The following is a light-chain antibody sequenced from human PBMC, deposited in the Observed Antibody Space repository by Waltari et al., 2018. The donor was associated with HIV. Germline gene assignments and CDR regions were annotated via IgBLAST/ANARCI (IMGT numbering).Light chain of an antibody. CDR3: QQLNSYPVT. CDR1: QDINTF. Sequence: DIRLTQSPSFLSASIGDRITITCRASQDINTFLVWYQQKPGRAPKLLVYAASTLQSGVSSRFSGSGSGTDFTLTINSLQPEDCATYYCQQLNSYPVTFGGGTKVEI. V-gene: IGKV1-9*01. CDR2: AAS. J-gene: IGKJ4*01.